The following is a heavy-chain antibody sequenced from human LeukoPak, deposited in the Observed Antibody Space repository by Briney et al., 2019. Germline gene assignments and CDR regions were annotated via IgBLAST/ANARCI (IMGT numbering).Heavy chain of an antibody. D-gene: IGHD6-19*01. CDR2: IIPIFGTA. J-gene: IGHJ4*02. Sequence: ASVKVSCKASGGTFSSYAISWVRQAPGQGLEWMGRIIPIFGTANYAQKFQGRVTITTDESTSTAYMELSSLRSEDTAVYYCARDMAPIIRYSSGSFDYWGQGTLVTVSS. V-gene: IGHV1-69*05. CDR3: ARDMAPIIRYSSGSFDY. CDR1: GGTFSSYA.